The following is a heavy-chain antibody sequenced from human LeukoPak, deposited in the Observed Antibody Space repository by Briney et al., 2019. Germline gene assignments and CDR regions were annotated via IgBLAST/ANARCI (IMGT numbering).Heavy chain of an antibody. CDR1: GFTFSSYS. D-gene: IGHD5-18*01. V-gene: IGHV3-21*04. CDR3: ARDVRAMVKVQH. J-gene: IGHJ1*01. CDR2: ISSSSSYI. Sequence: GGSLRLSCAASGFTFSSYSMNWVRQAPGKGLEWVSSISSSSSYIYYADSVKGRFTISRDNAKNSLYLQMNSLRAEDTAVYYCARDVRAMVKVQHWGQGTLVTVSS.